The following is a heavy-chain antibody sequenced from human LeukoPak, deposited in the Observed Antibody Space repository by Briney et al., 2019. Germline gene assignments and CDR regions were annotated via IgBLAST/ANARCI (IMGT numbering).Heavy chain of an antibody. V-gene: IGHV4-59*08. D-gene: IGHD3-10*01. J-gene: IGHJ4*02. Sequence: PSETLSLTCSVSGGPITSHYWNWMRQSPEKGLEWIAYFYYSGSTTNYNPSLKSRVSISVDTSKNQFSLNLRSVTAADTAVYYCARLSSGSHDFWGRGTLVTVSS. CDR3: ARLSSGSHDF. CDR1: GGPITSHY. CDR2: FYYSGSTT.